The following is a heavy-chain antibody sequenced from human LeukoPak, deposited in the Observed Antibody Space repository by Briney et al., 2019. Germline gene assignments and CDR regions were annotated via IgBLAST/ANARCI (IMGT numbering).Heavy chain of an antibody. CDR3: AKDHTPFGSGSYSTRYYGMDV. J-gene: IGHJ6*02. CDR1: GFTFSSYA. CDR2: ISGSAAST. D-gene: IGHD3-10*01. Sequence: GGSLRLSCAASGFTFSSYAMTWVRQAPGKGLEWVSIISGSAASTDYADSVKGRFAISRDNSKTTLYLQMNSLRAEDTAVYFCAKDHTPFGSGSYSTRYYGMDVWGQGTTVIVSS. V-gene: IGHV3-23*01.